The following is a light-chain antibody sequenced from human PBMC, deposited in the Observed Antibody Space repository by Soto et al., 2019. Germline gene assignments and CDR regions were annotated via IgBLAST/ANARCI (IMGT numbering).Light chain of an antibody. J-gene: IGLJ1*01. Sequence: QSVLTQPASVSGSPGQSITISCTGTSSDVGAYNYVSWYQQYPGKAPKLMIYGVTNRPSGVSNRFSSSKTGNTASLTISGLQAEDEADYYCFSHRGGDSHVFGTGTKVT. CDR3: FSHRGGDSHV. CDR2: GVT. V-gene: IGLV2-14*01. CDR1: SSDVGAYNY.